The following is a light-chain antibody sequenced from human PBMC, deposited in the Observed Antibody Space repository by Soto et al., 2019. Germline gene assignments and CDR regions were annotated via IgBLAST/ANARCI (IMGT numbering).Light chain of an antibody. CDR3: SSYAGSNNLGV. CDR1: SSDVGGYNY. Sequence: QSALTQPPSASGSPGQSVTISCTGTSSDVGGYNYVSWYQQHPGKAPKLMIYEVSKRPSGVPDRFSGYKSGNTASLTVSGLQDEDEADYYCSSYAGSNNLGVFGTGTKLTVL. V-gene: IGLV2-8*01. CDR2: EVS. J-gene: IGLJ1*01.